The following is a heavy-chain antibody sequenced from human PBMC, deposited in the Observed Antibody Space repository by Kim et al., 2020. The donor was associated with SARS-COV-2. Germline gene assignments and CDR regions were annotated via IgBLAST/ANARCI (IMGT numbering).Heavy chain of an antibody. Sequence: GGSLRLSCAASGFTFSSYGMHWVRQAPGKGLEWVAVISYDGSNKYYADSVKGRFTISRDNSKNTLYLQMNSLRAEDTAVYYCAKSLDWASSGHDAFDIWG. V-gene: IGHV3-30*18. CDR1: GFTFSSYG. CDR2: ISYDGSNK. D-gene: IGHD3-22*01. CDR3: AKSLDWASSGHDAFDI. J-gene: IGHJ3*02.